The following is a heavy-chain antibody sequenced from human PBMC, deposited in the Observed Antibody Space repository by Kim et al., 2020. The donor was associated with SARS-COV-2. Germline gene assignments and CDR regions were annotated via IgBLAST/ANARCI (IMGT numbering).Heavy chain of an antibody. D-gene: IGHD6-13*01. Sequence: ASVKVSCKASGYTFTSYAMHWVRQAPGQRLEWMGWINAANGNTKYSQKFQGRVIITRDTSASTAYMEVSSLRSEDTAVYYCARDQYTSSWYPWLLGYFDYWGQGTLVTVSS. CDR3: ARDQYTSSWYPWLLGYFDY. CDR2: INAANGNT. J-gene: IGHJ4*02. V-gene: IGHV1-3*01. CDR1: GYTFTSYA.